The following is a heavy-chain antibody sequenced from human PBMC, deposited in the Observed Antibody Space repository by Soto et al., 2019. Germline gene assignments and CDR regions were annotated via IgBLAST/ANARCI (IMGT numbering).Heavy chain of an antibody. J-gene: IGHJ2*01. CDR3: ARGDSSAGYFDL. Sequence: QVQLQQWGAGLLKPSETLSLTCAVYGGSFSGYYWSWIRQPPGKGLEWIGEINHSGSTNYNPSLKSRVTISVDTSKIQFSLKLSSVTAADTAVYYCARGDSSAGYFDLWGRGTLVTVSS. V-gene: IGHV4-34*01. CDR2: INHSGST. CDR1: GGSFSGYY. D-gene: IGHD3-22*01.